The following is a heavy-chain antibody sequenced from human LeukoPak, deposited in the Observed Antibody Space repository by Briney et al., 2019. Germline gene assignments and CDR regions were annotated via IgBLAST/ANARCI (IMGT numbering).Heavy chain of an antibody. CDR1: GGSISSGGYS. Sequence: SETLSLTCAVSGGSISSGGYSWSWIRQPPGKGLEWIGYIYHSGSTYYNPSLKSRVTISVDTSKNQFSLKLSSVTAADTAVYYCARDSLDYYYGMDVWGQGTTVTVSS. V-gene: IGHV4-30-2*01. CDR3: ARDSLDYYYGMDV. CDR2: IYHSGST. J-gene: IGHJ6*02.